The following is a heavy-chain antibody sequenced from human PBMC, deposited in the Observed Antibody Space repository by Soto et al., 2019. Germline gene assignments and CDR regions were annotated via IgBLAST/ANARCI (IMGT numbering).Heavy chain of an antibody. CDR1: GFTFSSYG. CDR2: ISYDGSNK. D-gene: IGHD2-15*01. Sequence: QVQLVESGGGVVQPGRSLRLSCAASGFTFSSYGMHWVRQAPGKGLEWVAVISYDGSNKYYADSVKGRFTISRDNSKNTLYLQMNSLRAEDTAVYYCAKDLLRYCSGGSCYSSDYWGQGTLVTVSS. V-gene: IGHV3-30*18. CDR3: AKDLLRYCSGGSCYSSDY. J-gene: IGHJ4*02.